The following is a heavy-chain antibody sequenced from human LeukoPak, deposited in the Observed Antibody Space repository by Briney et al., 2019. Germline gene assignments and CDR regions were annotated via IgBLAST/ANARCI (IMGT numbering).Heavy chain of an antibody. V-gene: IGHV3-30*04. D-gene: IGHD3-10*01. CDR3: ARSRGYGSGSQNYFDY. CDR2: ISYDGSNK. CDR1: GFTFSSYA. J-gene: IGHJ4*02. Sequence: GGSLRLSCAASGFTFSSYAMHWVRQAPGKGLEWVAVISYDGSNKYYADSVKGRFTISRDNSKNTLYLQMNSLRAEDTAVYYCARSRGYGSGSQNYFDYWGQGTLVTVSS.